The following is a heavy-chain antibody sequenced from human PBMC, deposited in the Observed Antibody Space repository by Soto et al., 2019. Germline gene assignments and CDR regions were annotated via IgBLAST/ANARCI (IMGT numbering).Heavy chain of an antibody. CDR1: GYTFTGNF. CDR2: MNPNRGAT. V-gene: IGHV1-2*02. CDR3: ARHRFTSRSDYFDY. Sequence: ASLSLSCNASGYTFTGNFIHWVLEAPGQGLEWMGWMNPNRGATYYAQTFEHSVTMTRHASITTASMPLLRLTSAATAVYYCARHRFTSRSDYFDYWGQGTLVTVSS. J-gene: IGHJ4*02. D-gene: IGHD6-25*01.